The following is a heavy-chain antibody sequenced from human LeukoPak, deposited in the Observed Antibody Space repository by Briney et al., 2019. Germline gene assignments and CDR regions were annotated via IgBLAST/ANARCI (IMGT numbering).Heavy chain of an antibody. Sequence: ASVKVSCAASGYTFTGYYMHWVRQAPGQGLEWMGWINPNSGGTNYAQKFQRRVTMTRDTSISTAYMELSRLRSDDTAVYYCAREYCSSTSCSWFDPWGQGTLVTVSS. D-gene: IGHD2-2*01. J-gene: IGHJ5*02. CDR3: AREYCSSTSCSWFDP. V-gene: IGHV1-2*02. CDR2: INPNSGGT. CDR1: GYTFTGYY.